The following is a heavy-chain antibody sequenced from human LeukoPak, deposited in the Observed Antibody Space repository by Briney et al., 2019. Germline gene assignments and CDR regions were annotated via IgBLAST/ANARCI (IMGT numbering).Heavy chain of an antibody. CDR2: ISSSSSYI. D-gene: IGHD5-18*01. CDR3: ARDVRTAMDPTEFDY. CDR1: GFTFSSYS. J-gene: IGHJ4*02. Sequence: GGSLRLSCAASGFTFSSYSMNWVGQAPGKGLEWVASISSSSSYIYYADSVKGRFTISRDNAKNSLYLQMNSLRAEDTAVYYCARDVRTAMDPTEFDYSGQGTLVTVSS. V-gene: IGHV3-21*01.